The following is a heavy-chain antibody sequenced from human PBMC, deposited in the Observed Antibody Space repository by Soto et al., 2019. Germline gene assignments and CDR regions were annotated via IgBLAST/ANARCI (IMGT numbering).Heavy chain of an antibody. D-gene: IGHD6-19*01. J-gene: IGHJ6*02. CDR1: GGSISSGGYS. CDR3: ARGIAVAGYYYYGMDV. CDR2: IYHSGST. Sequence: SETLSLTCAVSGGSISSGGYSWSWIRQPPGKGLEWIGYIYHSGSTYYNPSLKSRVTISVDTSKNQFSLKLNSVTAADTAVYYCARGIAVAGYYYYGMDVWGQGTTVTVSS. V-gene: IGHV4-30-2*01.